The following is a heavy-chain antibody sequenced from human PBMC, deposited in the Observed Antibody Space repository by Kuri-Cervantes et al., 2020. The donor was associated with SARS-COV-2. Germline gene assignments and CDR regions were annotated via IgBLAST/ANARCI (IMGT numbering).Heavy chain of an antibody. J-gene: IGHJ6*03. D-gene: IGHD2-21*01. CDR1: GFTFSSYD. CDR3: ARVAGEGPIYYYYMDV. CDR2: IGSYGVTT. Sequence: GESLKISCAASGFTFSSYDMSWVRQAPGKGLEWVSGIGSYGVTTYYADSVKGRFTISRESGENSLNLHMNNLRGDDTAVYYCARVAGEGPIYYYYMDVWGKGTTVTVSS. V-gene: IGHV3-48*04.